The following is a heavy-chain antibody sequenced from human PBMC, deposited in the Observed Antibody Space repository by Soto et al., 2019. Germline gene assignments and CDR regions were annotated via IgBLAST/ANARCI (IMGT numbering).Heavy chain of an antibody. CDR1: GFTFSSYG. V-gene: IGHV3-30*18. Sequence: PGGSLRLSCAASGFTFSSYGMHWFRQAPGKGLEGVAVISYDGGNKYYDDSVKSRFTISRDNSKNTLYLQMNSLRAEDTAVYYCAKVLTTIGMDVWGQGTMVTVSS. D-gene: IGHD3-9*01. J-gene: IGHJ6*02. CDR3: AKVLTTIGMDV. CDR2: ISYDGGNK.